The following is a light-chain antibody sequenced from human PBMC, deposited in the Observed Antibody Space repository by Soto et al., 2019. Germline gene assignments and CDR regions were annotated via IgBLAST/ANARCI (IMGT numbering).Light chain of an antibody. J-gene: IGKJ2*02. V-gene: IGKV1-39*01. CDR2: AAS. Sequence: DIQMTQSPSSLSASVGDRVTITCRASQSISTYLNWYQQKVGKAPKRLIYAASSLQRGVPSRFSGSGSGTDFTLTISSLQPEDFATYYCQQSYSTPRTFGQGTKLEIK. CDR3: QQSYSTPRT. CDR1: QSISTY.